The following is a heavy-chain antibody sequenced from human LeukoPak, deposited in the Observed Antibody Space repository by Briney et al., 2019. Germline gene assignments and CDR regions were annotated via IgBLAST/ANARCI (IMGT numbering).Heavy chain of an antibody. V-gene: IGHV4-59*01. Sequence: SETLSLTCTVSGGSISSYYWSWIRQPPGKGLEWIGYIYYSGSTNYNLSLKSRVTISVDTSKNQFSLKLSSVTAADTAVYYCARYGSGSYYYYMDVWGKGTTVTVSS. CDR1: GGSISSYY. D-gene: IGHD3-10*01. J-gene: IGHJ6*03. CDR3: ARYGSGSYYYYMDV. CDR2: IYYSGST.